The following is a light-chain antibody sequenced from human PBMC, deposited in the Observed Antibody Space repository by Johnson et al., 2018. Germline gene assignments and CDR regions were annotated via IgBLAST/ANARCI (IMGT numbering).Light chain of an antibody. CDR2: ENN. J-gene: IGLJ1*01. V-gene: IGLV1-51*02. CDR1: SSNIGNNY. Sequence: QSVLTQPPSVSAAPGQKVTISCSGSSSNIGNNYVSWYQQLPGTAPKLLIYENNKRPSGIPDRFSGSKSGTSATLGITGLQTGAEADYYCGTWDSSLSAGNVFGTETKGTCL. CDR3: GTWDSSLSAGNV.